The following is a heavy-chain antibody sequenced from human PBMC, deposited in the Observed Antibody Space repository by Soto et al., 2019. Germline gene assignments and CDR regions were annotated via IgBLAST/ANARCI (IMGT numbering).Heavy chain of an antibody. J-gene: IGHJ3*02. V-gene: IGHV3-7*01. CDR2: IKKDGNEK. CDR1: GFIFSNYW. D-gene: IGHD1-26*01. Sequence: EVQLVESGGGLVQPGGSLRVSCAASGFIFSNYWMTWVRQAPGKGLEWVANIKKDGNEKYSVDSVKGRFTIPRDNAKNLLYLQMNSLRAEDTAVYYCARVKGGSYLRMAFDIWGQGTMVTVSS. CDR3: ARVKGGSYLRMAFDI.